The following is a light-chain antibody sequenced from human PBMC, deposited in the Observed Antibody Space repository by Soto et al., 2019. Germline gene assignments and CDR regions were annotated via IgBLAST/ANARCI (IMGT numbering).Light chain of an antibody. CDR2: EVT. Sequence: QSALTQPASVSGSPGQSITISCTGTSSDIGGYNYVSWYQQLPGKAPKLMIYEVTNRPSGVSNRFSGSKSGDTASLTISGLQAEDEADYYCSSYTSSNTVLFGGGTQLTVL. J-gene: IGLJ2*01. V-gene: IGLV2-14*01. CDR1: SSDIGGYNY. CDR3: SSYTSSNTVL.